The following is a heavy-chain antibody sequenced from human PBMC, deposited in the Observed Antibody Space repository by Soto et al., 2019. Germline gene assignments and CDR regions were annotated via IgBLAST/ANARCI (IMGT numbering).Heavy chain of an antibody. J-gene: IGHJ6*02. CDR3: ARPYYYDTTGYYSSHYYFYFGMDV. D-gene: IGHD3-22*01. CDR2: INAGNGNT. V-gene: IGHV1-3*01. Sequence: ASVKVSWKASGYTFSIYSIHWVRQAPGQSLEWMGWINAGNGNTKYSPKFQGRVTFTRDTSANTAYMELSSLRSEDAAVYYCARPYYYDTTGYYSSHYYFYFGMDVWGQGTTVTVSS. CDR1: GYTFSIYS.